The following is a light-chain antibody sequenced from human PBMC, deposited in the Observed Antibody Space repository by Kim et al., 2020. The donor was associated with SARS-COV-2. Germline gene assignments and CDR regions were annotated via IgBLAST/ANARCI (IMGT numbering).Light chain of an antibody. CDR1: SSNIGDSS. CDR3: ATWVGGVMAGV. J-gene: IGLJ2*01. V-gene: IGLV1-51*01. CDR2: AAN. Sequence: GQKVTISCSGSSSNIGDSSIAYYKQHPGTTPKLLLYAANKQPPGILDRFSGAKSSRSATLGITGGLTGDDADDYCATWVGGVMAGVFGGGTQLTVL.